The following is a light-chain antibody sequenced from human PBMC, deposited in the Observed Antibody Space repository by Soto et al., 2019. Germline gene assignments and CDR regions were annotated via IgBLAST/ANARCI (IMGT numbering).Light chain of an antibody. V-gene: IGKV3-20*01. J-gene: IGKJ5*01. Sequence: VLTQSAAPLSLSPGERATLSCTASQSVNDFLAWYQQRPGQAPRLLIYDASSRATGIPDRFSGSGYGTDFTLTIDGLEPEDFVVYYCQQYGYSPITFGQGTRLEIK. CDR3: QQYGYSPIT. CDR2: DAS. CDR1: QSVNDF.